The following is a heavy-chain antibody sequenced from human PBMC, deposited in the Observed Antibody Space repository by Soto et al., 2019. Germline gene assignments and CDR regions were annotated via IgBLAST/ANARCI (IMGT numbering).Heavy chain of an antibody. CDR2: INQDGSEK. CDR1: GFTFSTYW. V-gene: IGHV3-7*01. Sequence: GGSLRLSCAASGFTFSTYWMDWVRQIPGKGLEWVASINQDGSEKNYVDSVKGRFTISRDNAENSLYLQMSSLTAEDSALYYCSRSLNSWGQGTLVTVSS. J-gene: IGHJ4*02. CDR3: SRSLNS.